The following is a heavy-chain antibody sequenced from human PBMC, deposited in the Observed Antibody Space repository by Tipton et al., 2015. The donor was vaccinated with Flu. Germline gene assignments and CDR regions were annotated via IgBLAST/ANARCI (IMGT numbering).Heavy chain of an antibody. CDR1: GGSISSYY. CDR2: IYYSGST. Sequence: LRLSCTVSGGSISSYYWSWIRQPPGKGLEWIGYIYYSGSTNYNPSLKSRVTISVDTSKNQFSLKLSSVTAADTAVYYCARDSLRGWFDPWGQGTLVTVSS. D-gene: IGHD3-16*01. CDR3: ARDSLRGWFDP. V-gene: IGHV4-59*01. J-gene: IGHJ5*02.